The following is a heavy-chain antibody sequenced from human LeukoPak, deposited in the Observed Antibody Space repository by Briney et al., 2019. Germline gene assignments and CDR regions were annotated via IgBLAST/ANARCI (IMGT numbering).Heavy chain of an antibody. V-gene: IGHV4-39*01. Sequence: SETLSLICSVSGGSISRSNPYWGWIRQPPGKGLEWIGTLSYSGNIYYHPSLKSRITMSVDTSKNQFSLRLSSVTAADTALYYCVRRIKGANVCDYWGQGTLVTVPS. CDR2: LSYSGNI. CDR1: GGSISRSNPY. CDR3: VRRIKGANVCDY. D-gene: IGHD3-10*01. J-gene: IGHJ4*02.